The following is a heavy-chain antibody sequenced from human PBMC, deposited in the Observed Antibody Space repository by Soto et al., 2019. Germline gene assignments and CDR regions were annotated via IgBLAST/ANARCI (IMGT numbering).Heavy chain of an antibody. CDR3: ARGGIAAAAPPDY. Sequence: QVQLQESGPGLVKPSQTLSLTCTVSGGSISSGGYYWSWIRQHPGKGLEWIGYIYYSGSTYYNPSLKRRVNRSVDTSKNRFSLKLSSVTAADTAVYYCARGGIAAAAPPDYWGQGTLVTVSS. CDR1: GGSISSGGYY. D-gene: IGHD6-13*01. CDR2: IYYSGST. J-gene: IGHJ4*02. V-gene: IGHV4-31*03.